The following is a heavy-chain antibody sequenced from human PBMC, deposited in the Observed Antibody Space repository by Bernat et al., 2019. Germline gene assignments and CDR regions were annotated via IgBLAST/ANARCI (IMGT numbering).Heavy chain of an antibody. D-gene: IGHD6-19*01. CDR3: AKEERSYSSGWHDYFDY. CDR1: GFTFSSYA. V-gene: IGHV3-30-3*01. J-gene: IGHJ4*02. Sequence: QVQLVESGGGVVQPGRSLRLSCAASGFTFSSYAMHWVRQAPGKGLEWVAVISYDGSNKYYADSVKGRFTISRDNSKNTLYLQMNSLRAEDTAVYYCAKEERSYSSGWHDYFDYWGQGTLVTVSS. CDR2: ISYDGSNK.